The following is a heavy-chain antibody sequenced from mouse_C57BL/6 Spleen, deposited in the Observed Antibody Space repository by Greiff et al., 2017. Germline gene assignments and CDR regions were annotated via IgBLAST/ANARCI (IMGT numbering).Heavy chain of an antibody. CDR3: ARYYYGSSDEAMDY. CDR2: INPNNGGT. J-gene: IGHJ4*01. CDR1: GYTFTDYY. D-gene: IGHD1-1*01. V-gene: IGHV1-26*01. Sequence: EVQLQQSGPELVKPGASVKISCKASGYTFTDYYMNWVKQSHGKSLEWIGDINPNNGGTSYNQKFKGKATLTVDKSSSTAYMELRSLTSEDSAVYYCARYYYGSSDEAMDYWGQGTSVTVSS.